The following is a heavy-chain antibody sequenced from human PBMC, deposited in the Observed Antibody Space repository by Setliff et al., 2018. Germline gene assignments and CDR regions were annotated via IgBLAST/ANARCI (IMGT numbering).Heavy chain of an antibody. CDR2: IYYSGST. D-gene: IGHD3-10*01. CDR3: ARTIAGHINYFDY. J-gene: IGHJ4*02. Sequence: SETLSLTCTVSGGSISSSSYYWGWIRQPPGKGLEWIGSIYYSGSTYYNPSLKSRVTISVDTSKNQFSLKLSSVTAADTAVYYCARTIAGHINYFDYWGQGTLVTVSS. CDR1: GGSISSSSYY. V-gene: IGHV4-39*01.